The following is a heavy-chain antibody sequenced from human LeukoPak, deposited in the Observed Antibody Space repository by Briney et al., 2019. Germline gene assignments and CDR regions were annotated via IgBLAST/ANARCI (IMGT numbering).Heavy chain of an antibody. J-gene: IGHJ4*02. CDR3: ARVIRWVAPFDY. Sequence: ASVKVSCKASGHTFTGYYMHWVRQAPGQGLEWMGWINPNSGGTNYAQKFQGRVTMTRDTSISTAYMELSRLRSDDMAVYYCARVIRWVAPFDYWGQGTLVTVSS. CDR2: INPNSGGT. V-gene: IGHV1-2*02. D-gene: IGHD2-15*01. CDR1: GHTFTGYY.